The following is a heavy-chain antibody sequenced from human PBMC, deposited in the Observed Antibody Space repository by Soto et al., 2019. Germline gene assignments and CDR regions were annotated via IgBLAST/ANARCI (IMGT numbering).Heavy chain of an antibody. CDR3: ARDSENTRYDFWSGYNSYYYYGMDV. CDR1: GGSISSGGYY. D-gene: IGHD3-3*01. J-gene: IGHJ6*02. V-gene: IGHV4-31*03. Sequence: SETLSLTCTVSGGSISSGGYYWSWIRQHPGKGLEWIGYIYYSGSTYYNPSLKSRVTISVDTSKNQFSLKLSSVTAADTAVYYCARDSENTRYDFWSGYNSYYYYGMDVWGQGTTVTVSS. CDR2: IYYSGST.